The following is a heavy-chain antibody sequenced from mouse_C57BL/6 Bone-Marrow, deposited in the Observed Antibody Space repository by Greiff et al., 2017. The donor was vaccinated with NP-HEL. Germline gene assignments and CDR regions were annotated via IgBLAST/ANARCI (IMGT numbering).Heavy chain of an antibody. Sequence: EVKLVESGGGLVKPGGSLKLSCAASGFTFSSYAMSWVRQTPEKRLEWVATISDGGSYTYYPDNVKGRFTISRDNAKNNLYLQMSHLKSEDTAMYYCAREGYYGNFYYFDYWGQGTTLTVSS. J-gene: IGHJ2*01. V-gene: IGHV5-4*01. CDR3: AREGYYGNFYYFDY. D-gene: IGHD2-1*01. CDR1: GFTFSSYA. CDR2: ISDGGSYT.